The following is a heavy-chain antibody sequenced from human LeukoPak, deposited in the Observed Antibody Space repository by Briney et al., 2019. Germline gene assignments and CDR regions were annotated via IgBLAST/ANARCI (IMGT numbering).Heavy chain of an antibody. CDR2: IRYDGSNK. CDR1: GFTFSSYG. D-gene: IGHD2-21*01. Sequence: GGSLRLSCAASGFTFSSYGMHWVRQAPGKGLEWVAFIRYDGSNKYYADSVKGRFTISRDNSKNTLYLQMNSLRAEDTAVYYCAKGGVAYCGGDCYFGDYWGQGTLVTVSS. CDR3: AKGGVAYCGGDCYFGDY. J-gene: IGHJ4*02. V-gene: IGHV3-30*02.